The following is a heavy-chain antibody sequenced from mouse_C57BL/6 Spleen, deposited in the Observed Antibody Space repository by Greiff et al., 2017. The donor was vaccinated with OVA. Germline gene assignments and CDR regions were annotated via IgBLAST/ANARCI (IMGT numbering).Heavy chain of an antibody. D-gene: IGHD2-4*01. V-gene: IGHV1-82*01. CDR3: ASYDYNEAWFAY. J-gene: IGHJ3*01. CDR1: GYAFSSSW. Sequence: QVQLQQSGPELVKPGASVKISCTASGYAFSSSWMNWVKQRPGQGLEWIGRIYPGDGDTNYTGKFKGKATLTADKSSSTAYLQLSSLTSEDSAVYFCASYDYNEAWFAYWGQGTLVTVSA. CDR2: IYPGDGDT.